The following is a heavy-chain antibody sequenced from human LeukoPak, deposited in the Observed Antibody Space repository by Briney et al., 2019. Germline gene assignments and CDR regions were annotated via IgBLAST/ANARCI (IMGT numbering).Heavy chain of an antibody. J-gene: IGHJ4*02. V-gene: IGHV3-30-3*01. CDR3: ARDRQGMAVAGTVYY. CDR2: ISYDGSNK. Sequence: ISYDGSNKYYADSVKGRFTISRDNSKNTLYLQMNSLRAEDTAVYYCARDRQGMAVAGTVYYWGQGTLVTVSS. D-gene: IGHD6-19*01.